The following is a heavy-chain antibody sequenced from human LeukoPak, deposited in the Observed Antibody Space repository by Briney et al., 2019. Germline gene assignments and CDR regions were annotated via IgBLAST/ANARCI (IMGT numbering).Heavy chain of an antibody. CDR2: INHSGST. J-gene: IGHJ4*02. CDR1: GGSFSGYY. V-gene: IGHV4-34*01. D-gene: IGHD4-17*01. CDR3: AREGLAIRLRYFDY. Sequence: PSETLSLTCAVYGGSFSGYYWSWIRQPPGKGLEWIGEINHSGSTNYNPSLKSRVTISVDTSKNQFSLKLSSVTAADTAVYYCAREGLAIRLRYFDYWGQGTLVTVSS.